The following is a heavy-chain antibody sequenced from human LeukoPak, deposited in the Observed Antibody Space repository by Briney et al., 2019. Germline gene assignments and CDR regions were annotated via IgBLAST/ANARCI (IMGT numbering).Heavy chain of an antibody. CDR2: ISYDGSNK. CDR3: AKDRTHYGSGSYIFDY. V-gene: IGHV3-30*18. CDR1: RFTFSSYG. J-gene: IGHJ4*02. D-gene: IGHD3-10*01. Sequence: GRSLRLSCAASRFTFSSYGMHWVRQAPGKGLEWVAVISYDGSNKYNADSVKGRFTISRDNSKNTLYLQMNSLRAEDTAVYYCAKDRTHYGSGSYIFDYWGQGTLVTVSS.